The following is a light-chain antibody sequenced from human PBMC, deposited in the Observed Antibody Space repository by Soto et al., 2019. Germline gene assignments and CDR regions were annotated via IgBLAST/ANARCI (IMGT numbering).Light chain of an antibody. CDR3: QQFDNLPLT. J-gene: IGKJ4*01. CDR2: DAS. Sequence: DLQMTQSPSSLSASVGDRVTITCQASQDISYYLNWYQQKPGKAPKILIYDASVLEAGVPSRFSGGGSGTHFTLTISSLQAEDVAAYYCQQFDNLPLTFGGGTKVDIK. CDR1: QDISYY. V-gene: IGKV1-33*01.